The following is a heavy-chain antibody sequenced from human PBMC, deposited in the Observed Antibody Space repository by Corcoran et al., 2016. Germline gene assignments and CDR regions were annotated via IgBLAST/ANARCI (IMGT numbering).Heavy chain of an antibody. CDR3: ARTPGASSWDWFDP. Sequence: QVQLVQSGAEVKKPGSSVKVSCKASGGTFSSYAISWVRQAPGQGLEWMGGIIPIFGTANYAQMFQGSVTITADESTSTAYMELSSLRSEDSAVDYCARTPGASSWDWFDPGGQGTLVTVSS. V-gene: IGHV1-69*01. D-gene: IGHD6-13*01. J-gene: IGHJ5*02. CDR1: GGTFSSYA. CDR2: IIPIFGTA.